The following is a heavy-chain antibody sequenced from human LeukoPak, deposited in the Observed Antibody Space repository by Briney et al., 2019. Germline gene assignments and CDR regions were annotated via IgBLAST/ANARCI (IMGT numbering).Heavy chain of an antibody. Sequence: ASVKVSCKASGYTFTSYAMNWVRQAPGQGLEWMGWINTNTGNPTYAQGFTGRFVFSLDTSVSTAYLQISSLKAEDTAVYYCARGRVTMIRSGGNWFDPWGRGTLVTVSS. CDR2: INTNTGNP. J-gene: IGHJ5*02. D-gene: IGHD3-22*01. V-gene: IGHV7-4-1*02. CDR3: ARGRVTMIRSGGNWFDP. CDR1: GYTFTSYA.